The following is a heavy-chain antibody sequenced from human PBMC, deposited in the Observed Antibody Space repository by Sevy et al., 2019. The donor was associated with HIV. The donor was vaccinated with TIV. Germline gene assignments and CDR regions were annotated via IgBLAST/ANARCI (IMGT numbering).Heavy chain of an antibody. CDR3: ARGGGIVVDGGGMHV. CDR2: IKQDGSEK. V-gene: IGHV3-7*01. Sequence: GGSLRLSCAASGFTFSSYWMSWVRQAPGKGLEWVANIKQDGSEKYYVDSVKGRFTISRDNAKNSLYLQMNSLRAEDTAVYYWARGGGIVVDGGGMHVWGQGTTVTVSS. J-gene: IGHJ6*02. CDR1: GFTFSSYW. D-gene: IGHD2-15*01.